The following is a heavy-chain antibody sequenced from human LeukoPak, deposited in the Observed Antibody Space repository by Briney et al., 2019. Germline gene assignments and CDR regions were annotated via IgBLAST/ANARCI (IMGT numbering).Heavy chain of an antibody. V-gene: IGHV4-61*02. CDR3: ARAQTCGGSYNWFDP. J-gene: IGHJ5*02. Sequence: SETLSLTCTVSGGSISSGSYYWSWLRQPAGXXXXXXXXVYTSGSTNYNPSLKSRVTMSLDTSKSQFSLRLSSVTAADTAVYYCARAQTCGGSYNWFDPWGQGTLVTVSS. CDR1: GGSISSGSYY. D-gene: IGHD2-15*01. CDR2: VYTSGST.